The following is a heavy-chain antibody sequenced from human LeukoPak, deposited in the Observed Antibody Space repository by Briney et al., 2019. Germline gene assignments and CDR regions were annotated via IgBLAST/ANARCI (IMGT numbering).Heavy chain of an antibody. V-gene: IGHV4-39*01. CDR2: IYYSGST. J-gene: IGHJ3*02. Sequence: SETLSLTCTVSGGSISSNDYYWGWIRQPPGKGLEWIGTIYYSGSTYYNPSLRSRVTISVGTSKIQFSLRLNSVTATDTAVYYCVRHQRILGAPAAFDIWGQGTMVTVSS. CDR3: VRHQRILGAPAAFDI. CDR1: GGSISSNDYY. D-gene: IGHD1-26*01.